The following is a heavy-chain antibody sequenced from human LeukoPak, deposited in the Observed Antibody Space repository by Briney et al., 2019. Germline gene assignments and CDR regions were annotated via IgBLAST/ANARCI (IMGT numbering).Heavy chain of an antibody. D-gene: IGHD5-12*01. CDR2: IYYSGSN. CDR3: ARVLGRPPVVATIDC. J-gene: IGHJ4*02. CDR1: GGSISSYY. Sequence: SETLSLTCTGSGGSISSYYWSWIRQPPGKGLEWRGYIYYSGSNNDNPSLKRRVTISVDTSKKQFSLKLSSVTAADTAVYYCARVLGRPPVVATIDCWGQGTLVTVSS. V-gene: IGHV4-59*01.